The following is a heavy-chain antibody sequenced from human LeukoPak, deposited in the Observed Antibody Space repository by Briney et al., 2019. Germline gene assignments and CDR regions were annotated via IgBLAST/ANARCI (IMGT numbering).Heavy chain of an antibody. CDR3: ARDSGGYSRTAY. D-gene: IGHD6-19*01. CDR1: GVSISSGDYY. CDR2: IYFSGST. Sequence: SETLSLTCTVSGVSISSGDYYWSWIRQPPGKGLEWIGYIYFSGSTYYNPSLKSRVTISVDTSKNQFSLKLTSVTAADTAVYYCARDSGGYSRTAYWGQGTLVTVSS. V-gene: IGHV4-30-4*01. J-gene: IGHJ4*02.